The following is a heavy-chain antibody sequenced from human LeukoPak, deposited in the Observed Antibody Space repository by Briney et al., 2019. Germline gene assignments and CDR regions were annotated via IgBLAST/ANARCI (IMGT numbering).Heavy chain of an antibody. D-gene: IGHD1-20*01. CDR2: IIPIFGTA. CDR3: ARGKQGITGTTSPFDY. J-gene: IGHJ4*02. Sequence: SVTVSCTASGGTFSSYAISWVRQAPGQGLVWMGGIIPIFGTANYAQKFQGRVTITTDESTSTAYMELSSLRSEDTAVYYCARGKQGITGTTSPFDYWGQGTLVTVSS. V-gene: IGHV1-69*05. CDR1: GGTFSSYA.